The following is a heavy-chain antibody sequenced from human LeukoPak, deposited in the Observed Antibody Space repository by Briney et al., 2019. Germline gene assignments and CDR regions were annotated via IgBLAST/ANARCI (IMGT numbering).Heavy chain of an antibody. D-gene: IGHD3-16*01. J-gene: IGHJ3*02. V-gene: IGHV4-59*01. Sequence: PSETLSLTCTVSGGSISSYSWSWIRQPPGKGLGWIGDIYHSGSTNYNPSLKSRVTISVDTSKNQFSLKLSSVTASATAVYYCARVLGAFDIWGQGTMVTVSS. CDR1: GGSISSYS. CDR3: ARVLGAFDI. CDR2: IYHSGST.